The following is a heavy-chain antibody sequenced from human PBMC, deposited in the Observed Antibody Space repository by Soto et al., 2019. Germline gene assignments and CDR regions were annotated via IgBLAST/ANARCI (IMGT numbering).Heavy chain of an antibody. CDR2: IIPIFGTA. J-gene: IGHJ4*02. CDR3: ARESLCGGDCYFDY. CDR1: GGTFSSYA. D-gene: IGHD2-21*02. Sequence: QVQLVQSGAEVKKPGSSVKVSCKASGGTFSSYAISWVRQAPGQGLEWMGGIIPIFGTANYAQKFRGRVTITADESTSTAYMELSSLRSEDTAVYYCARESLCGGDCYFDYWGQGTLVTVSS. V-gene: IGHV1-69*01.